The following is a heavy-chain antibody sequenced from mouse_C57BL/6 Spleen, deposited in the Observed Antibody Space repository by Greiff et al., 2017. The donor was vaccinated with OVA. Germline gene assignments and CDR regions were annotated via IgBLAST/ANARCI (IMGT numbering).Heavy chain of an antibody. Sequence: QVQLQQSGTELVKPGASVKLSCKASGYTFTSYWMHWVKQRPGQGLEWIGNINPSNGGTNYNEKFKSKATLTVDKSSSTAYMQLSSLTSEDSAVDYCSREGITTVVTLDYWGQGTTLTVSS. CDR3: SREGITTVVTLDY. V-gene: IGHV1-53*01. D-gene: IGHD1-1*01. CDR1: GYTFTSYW. CDR2: INPSNGGT. J-gene: IGHJ2*01.